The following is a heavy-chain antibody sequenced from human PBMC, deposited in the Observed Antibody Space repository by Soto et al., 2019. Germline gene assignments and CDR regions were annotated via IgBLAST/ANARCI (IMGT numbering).Heavy chain of an antibody. CDR1: GFTVSSNC. CDR3: ARSARPPPAAAGPLLV. J-gene: IGHJ4*02. D-gene: IGHD6-13*01. CDR2: IYSGGST. V-gene: IGHV3-66*01. Sequence: EVQLVDSGGGLVQPGGSLRLSCAASGFTVSSNCMSWVRQAPGKGLEWVSSIYSGGSTYYADSVRGRFTISRDSSKNNLYLQMGSLRAEDTAVYYCARSARPPPAAAGPLLVWGQGTLVSVSS.